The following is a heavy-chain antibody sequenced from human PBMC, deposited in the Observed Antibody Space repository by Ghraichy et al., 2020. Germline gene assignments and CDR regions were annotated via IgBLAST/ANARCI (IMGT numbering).Heavy chain of an antibody. V-gene: IGHV4-31*03. Sequence: SQTLSLTCTVSGGSISSGGYYWSWIRQHPGKGLEWIGYIYYSGSTYYNPSLKSRVTISVDTSKNQFSLKLSSVTAADTAVYYCARVSPPIGGNKVADAFDIWGQGTMVTVSS. CDR3: ARVSPPIGGNKVADAFDI. CDR1: GGSISSGGYY. J-gene: IGHJ3*02. CDR2: IYYSGST. D-gene: IGHD2-15*01.